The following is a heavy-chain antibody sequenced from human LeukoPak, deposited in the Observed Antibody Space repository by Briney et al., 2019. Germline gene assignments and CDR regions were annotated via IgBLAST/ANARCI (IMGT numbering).Heavy chain of an antibody. CDR2: IQYDGSDK. Sequence: GGSLRLSCAAPGFTFSSYGMHWVRQAPGKGLEWVAFIQYDGSDKYYTDSVKGRFTISRDNSKNTLYLQMNSLRAEDTAVYYCAKDQGYFTSAGYWGQGTLVTVSS. V-gene: IGHV3-30*02. CDR3: AKDQGYFTSAGY. D-gene: IGHD3-9*01. CDR1: GFTFSSYG. J-gene: IGHJ4*02.